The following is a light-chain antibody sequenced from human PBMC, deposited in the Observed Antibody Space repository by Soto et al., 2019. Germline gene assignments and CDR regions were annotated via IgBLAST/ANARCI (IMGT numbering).Light chain of an antibody. CDR2: ATS. V-gene: IGKV3-11*01. CDR1: QSITNY. J-gene: IGKJ4*01. Sequence: EIVLTQSPATLSLSPGERATLSCRASQSITNYLGWYQQKPGQAPRLLIYATSNRATGIPARFSGSGSGTDFTLTISSLEPEDFSVYYCHQYYMWPLTFGGRTRVEI. CDR3: HQYYMWPLT.